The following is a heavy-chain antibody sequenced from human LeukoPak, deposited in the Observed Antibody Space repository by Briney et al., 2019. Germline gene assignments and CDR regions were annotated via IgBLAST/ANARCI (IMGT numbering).Heavy chain of an antibody. CDR2: INHSGST. CDR3: ARGIAARLGPRDY. Sequence: PSETLSLTCAVYGRSFSGYYWSWIRQPPGKGLEWIGEINHSGSTNYNPSLKSRVTISVDTSKNQFSLKLSSVTAADTAVYYCARGIAARLGPRDYWGQGTLVTVSS. D-gene: IGHD6-6*01. J-gene: IGHJ4*02. V-gene: IGHV4-34*01. CDR1: GRSFSGYY.